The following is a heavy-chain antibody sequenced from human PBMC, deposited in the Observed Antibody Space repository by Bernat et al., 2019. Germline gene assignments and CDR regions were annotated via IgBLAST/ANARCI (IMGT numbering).Heavy chain of an antibody. D-gene: IGHD4-17*01. CDR1: GFTFSSYA. CDR3: ARVSMTTVNGMDV. J-gene: IGHJ6*02. Sequence: EVQLLESGGGLVQPGGSLRLSCAASGFTFSSYAMSWVRQAPGKGLVWVSAISGSGGSTYYADSVNGRFTISRDNSKNTLYLQMNSLRAEDTAVYYCARVSMTTVNGMDVWGQGTTVTVSS. V-gene: IGHV3-23*01. CDR2: ISGSGGST.